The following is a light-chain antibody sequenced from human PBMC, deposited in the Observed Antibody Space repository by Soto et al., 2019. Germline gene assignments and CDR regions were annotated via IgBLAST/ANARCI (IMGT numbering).Light chain of an antibody. J-gene: IGKJ1*01. CDR1: QSVSSTF. CDR3: QHYPDSPPTWT. V-gene: IGKV3-20*01. CDR2: GTS. Sequence: EVVLTQSPGTLSLSPGEGATLSCRASQSVSSTFLAWYQQKPGQAPRLLIYGTSSRATGIPDRFSGSGSGTDFTLTIRRLEPEDFAVYYCQHYPDSPPTWTFGQGTQLEIK.